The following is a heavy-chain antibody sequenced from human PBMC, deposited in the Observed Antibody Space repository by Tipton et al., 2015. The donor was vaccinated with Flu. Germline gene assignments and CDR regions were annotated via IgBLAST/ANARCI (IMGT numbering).Heavy chain of an antibody. Sequence: TLSLTCSVSGASISTGDFYWGWIRQPPGKGLEWIASIYYSDNSYYNPSLKSRVTISVDTSKNQFSLRLSSVTAADTAVYYCATRSLTFGQFDYWGQGTLVTVSS. J-gene: IGHJ4*02. D-gene: IGHD2-15*01. CDR3: ATRSLTFGQFDY. CDR1: GASISTGDFY. CDR2: IYYSDNS. V-gene: IGHV4-39*07.